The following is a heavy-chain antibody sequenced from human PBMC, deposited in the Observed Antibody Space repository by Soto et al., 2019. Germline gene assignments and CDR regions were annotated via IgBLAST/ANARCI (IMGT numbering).Heavy chain of an antibody. V-gene: IGHV4-59*01. CDR1: GGCISSYY. Sequence: SETLSVTCTVSGGCISSYYWSWIRQPPGKGLEWIGYIYYSGSTNYNPSLKSRVTISVDTSKNPFSLKLSSVTAADTAVYYCARGQPFGESYFDYWGQGTLVTVSS. CDR3: ARGQPFGESYFDY. CDR2: IYYSGST. J-gene: IGHJ4*02. D-gene: IGHD3-10*01.